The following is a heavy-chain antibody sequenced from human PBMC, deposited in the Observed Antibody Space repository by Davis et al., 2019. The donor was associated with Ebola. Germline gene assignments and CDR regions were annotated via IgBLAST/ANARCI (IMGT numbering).Heavy chain of an antibody. J-gene: IGHJ4*02. Sequence: GESLKISCAASGFTFSLYSMNWVRQSPGKGLEWVSSISASSSYIHYADSVKGRFTISRDNAKNSLYLQMNSLRAEDTAVYYCAKGRDCTNGICYSDYWGQGTLVTVSS. CDR3: AKGRDCTNGICYSDY. CDR2: ISASSSYI. CDR1: GFTFSLYS. D-gene: IGHD2-8*01. V-gene: IGHV3-21*01.